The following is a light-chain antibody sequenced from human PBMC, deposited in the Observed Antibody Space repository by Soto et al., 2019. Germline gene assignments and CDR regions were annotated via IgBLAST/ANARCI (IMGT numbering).Light chain of an antibody. V-gene: IGKV3-11*01. Sequence: EIALTQSPATLSLSPGEGATLSCRASQSVSSYLAWYQQRPGQAPRLLFYDASNRATGIPARFSGSGSGTDFILTISSLEPEDFAVYYCQQRSNWPPTFGQGTRLEIK. CDR3: QQRSNWPPT. J-gene: IGKJ5*01. CDR1: QSVSSY. CDR2: DAS.